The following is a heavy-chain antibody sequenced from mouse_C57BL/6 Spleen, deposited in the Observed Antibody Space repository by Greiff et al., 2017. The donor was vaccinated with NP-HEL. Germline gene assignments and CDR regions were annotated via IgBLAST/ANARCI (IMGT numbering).Heavy chain of an antibody. J-gene: IGHJ2*01. CDR1: GFTFSDYG. Sequence: EVMLVESGGGLVKPGGSLKLSCAASGFTFSDYGMHWVRQAPEKGLEWVAYISSGSSTIYYADTVKGRFTISRDNAKNTLFLQMTSLRSEDTAMYYCAKSNWDEGGFDYWGQGTTLTVSS. CDR3: AKSNWDEGGFDY. D-gene: IGHD4-1*01. CDR2: ISSGSSTI. V-gene: IGHV5-17*01.